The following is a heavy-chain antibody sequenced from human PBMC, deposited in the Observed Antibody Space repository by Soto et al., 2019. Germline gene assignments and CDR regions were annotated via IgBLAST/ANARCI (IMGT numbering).Heavy chain of an antibody. Sequence: ASVKVSCKASGYTFTSYAMHWVRQAPGQRLEWMGWINGGNGNTKYSQKFQGRVTITRDTSASTAYMELSSLRSEDTAAYYCARDGAVAGDSNFDYWGQGTLVTVSS. CDR2: INGGNGNT. V-gene: IGHV1-3*01. CDR1: GYTFTSYA. J-gene: IGHJ4*02. CDR3: ARDGAVAGDSNFDY. D-gene: IGHD6-19*01.